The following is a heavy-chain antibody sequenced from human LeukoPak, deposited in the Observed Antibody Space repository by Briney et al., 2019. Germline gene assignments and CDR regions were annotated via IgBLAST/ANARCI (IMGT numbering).Heavy chain of an antibody. V-gene: IGHV4-31*03. CDR2: IYYSGST. D-gene: IGHD6-19*01. J-gene: IGHJ4*02. CDR1: GGSISSGGYY. Sequence: PSQTLSLTCTVSGGSISSGGYYWSWIRQHPGKGLEWIGYIYYSGSTYYNPSLKSRVTISVDTSKNQFSLKLSSVTAADTAVYYCARFIGIAVAGTIDYWGQGTLVTVSS. CDR3: ARFIGIAVAGTIDY.